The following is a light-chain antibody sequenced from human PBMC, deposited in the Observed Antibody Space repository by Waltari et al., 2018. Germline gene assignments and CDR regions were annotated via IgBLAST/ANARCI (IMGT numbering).Light chain of an antibody. J-gene: IGLJ2*01. Sequence: SYELTQPPSVSVSPGQTARITCSGDALPRKYAYWYQQKSGQAPVLVMYEDSKRPPGIPEGFCGSGSGTMATLTISGAQAEDEADYYCYSTDGSGNERVFGGGTKLTV. V-gene: IGLV3-10*01. CDR2: EDS. CDR1: ALPRKY. CDR3: YSTDGSGNERV.